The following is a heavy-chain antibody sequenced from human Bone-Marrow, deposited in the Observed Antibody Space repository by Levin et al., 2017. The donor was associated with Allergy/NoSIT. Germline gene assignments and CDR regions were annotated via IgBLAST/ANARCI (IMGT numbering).Heavy chain of an antibody. J-gene: IGHJ5*02. CDR2: IYYSGST. CDR1: GGSISSSSYY. V-gene: IGHV4-39*01. Sequence: SSETLSLTCTVSGGSISSSSYYWGWIRQPPGKGLEWIGSIYYSGSTYYNPSLKSRVTISVDTSKNQFSLKLSSVTAADTAVYYCARMEDTAMVTRGWSWFDPWGQGTLVTVSS. D-gene: IGHD5-18*01. CDR3: ARMEDTAMVTRGWSWFDP.